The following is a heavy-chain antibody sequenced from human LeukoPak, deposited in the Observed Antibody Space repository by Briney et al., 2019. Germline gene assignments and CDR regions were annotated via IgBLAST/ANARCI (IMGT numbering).Heavy chain of an antibody. V-gene: IGHV4-59*01. D-gene: IGHD6-19*01. Sequence: PSETLSLTCTVSGGSISSYYWSWIRQPPGKGLEWIGYIYYSGSTNYNPSLKSRVTISVDTSKNQFSLKLSSVTAADTAVYYCARVREQWLVRIFDYWGQGTLVTVSS. CDR3: ARVREQWLVRIFDY. CDR1: GGSISSYY. J-gene: IGHJ4*02. CDR2: IYYSGST.